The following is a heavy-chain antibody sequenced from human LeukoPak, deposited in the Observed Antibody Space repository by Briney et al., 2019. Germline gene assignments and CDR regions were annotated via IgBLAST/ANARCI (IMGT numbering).Heavy chain of an antibody. J-gene: IGHJ5*02. D-gene: IGHD3-22*01. CDR1: GGSISSGDYY. Sequence: SQTLSLTCTVSGGSISSGDYYWSWIRQPPGEGLEWIAYRYYSGSTYYNPSLKSRVTMSADTSKNQLSLKLSSVTAADTAVYYCARPYYYDSRIDPWGQGILVTVSS. CDR3: ARPYYYDSRIDP. V-gene: IGHV4-30-4*01. CDR2: RYYSGST.